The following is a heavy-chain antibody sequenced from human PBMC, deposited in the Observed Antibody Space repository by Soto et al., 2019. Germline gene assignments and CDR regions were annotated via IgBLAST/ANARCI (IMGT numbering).Heavy chain of an antibody. D-gene: IGHD3-3*01. CDR3: AKGKLRFLEWPLDY. V-gene: IGHV3-9*01. CDR2: ISWNSGSI. J-gene: IGHJ4*02. CDR1: GFTFDDYA. Sequence: DVQLVESGGGLVQPGRSLRLSCAASGFTFDDYAMYWVRQAPGKGLEWVSGISWNSGSIGYADSVKGRFTISRDNAKNSLYLQMNSLRTEDTALYYCAKGKLRFLEWPLDYWGQGTLVTVSS.